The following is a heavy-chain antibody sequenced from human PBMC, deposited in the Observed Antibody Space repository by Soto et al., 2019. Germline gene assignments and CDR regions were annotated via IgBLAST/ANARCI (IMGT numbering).Heavy chain of an antibody. J-gene: IGHJ4*02. Sequence: SETLSLTCTVSGGSINSGDYHWSWIRQPPGKGLEWIGYISYSGSTYYNPSLKSRVTISVDTSKNQFSLKLSSVTAADTAVYYCARLGYVWGSHRSTVDYWGQGTLVTVSS. CDR3: ARLGYVWGSHRSTVDY. D-gene: IGHD3-16*02. CDR2: ISYSGST. V-gene: IGHV4-30-4*01. CDR1: GGSINSGDYH.